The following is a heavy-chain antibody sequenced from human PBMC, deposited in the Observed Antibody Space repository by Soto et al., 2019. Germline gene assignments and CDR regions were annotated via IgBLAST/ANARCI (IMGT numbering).Heavy chain of an antibody. J-gene: IGHJ5*02. D-gene: IGHD3-9*01. CDR2: IYPGDSDT. CDR3: ARLYDILTGYYKINWFDP. V-gene: IGHV5-51*01. Sequence: PGESLKISCKGSGYSFTSYWIGWVRQMPGKGLEWMGIIYPGDSDTRYSPSFQGQVTISADKSISTAYLQWSSLKASDTAMYYCARLYDILTGYYKINWFDPWGRGTLVTVSS. CDR1: GYSFTSYW.